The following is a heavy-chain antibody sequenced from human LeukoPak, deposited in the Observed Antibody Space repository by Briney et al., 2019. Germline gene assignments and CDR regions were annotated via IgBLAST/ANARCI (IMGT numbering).Heavy chain of an antibody. CDR1: GFTFSSYS. V-gene: IGHV3-48*01. CDR3: ARDPGIDYYDSSGYFGDAFDI. Sequence: GGSLRLSCAASGFTFSSYSMNWVRQAPGKGLEWVSYISSSSSTIYYADSVKGRFTISRDNAKNSLYLQMNSLRAEDTAVYYCARDPGIDYYDSSGYFGDAFDIWGQGTMVTVSS. CDR2: ISSSSSTI. D-gene: IGHD3-22*01. J-gene: IGHJ3*02.